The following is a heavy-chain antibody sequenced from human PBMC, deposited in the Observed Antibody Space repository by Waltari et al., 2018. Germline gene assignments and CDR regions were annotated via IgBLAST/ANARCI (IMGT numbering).Heavy chain of an antibody. D-gene: IGHD3-3*01. CDR1: GFTFSSYS. CDR3: ARAGPRITIFGVVRHLDY. Sequence: EVQLVESGGGLVQPGGSLRLSCATSGFTFSSYSMNWVRQAPGQGLEWVSYISSSSSTIYYADSVKGRFTISRDNAKNSLYLQMNSLRAEDTAVYYCARAGPRITIFGVVRHLDYWGQGTLVTVSS. J-gene: IGHJ4*02. V-gene: IGHV3-48*01. CDR2: ISSSSSTI.